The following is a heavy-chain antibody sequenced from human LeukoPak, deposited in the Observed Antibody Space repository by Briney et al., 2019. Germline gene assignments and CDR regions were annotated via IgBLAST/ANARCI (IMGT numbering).Heavy chain of an antibody. CDR2: IKGDGSDK. J-gene: IGHJ4*02. D-gene: IGHD3-3*01. CDR1: GFTFSSYW. V-gene: IGHV3-7*01. CDR3: ARDEGFWSGSDY. Sequence: GGSLRLSCSASGFTFSSYWMSWVRQAPGKGLEWVANIKGDGSDKYYVDSVKGRFTISRDNAKNSLYLQMNSLRVEDTAVYYCARDEGFWSGSDYWGQGTLVTVSS.